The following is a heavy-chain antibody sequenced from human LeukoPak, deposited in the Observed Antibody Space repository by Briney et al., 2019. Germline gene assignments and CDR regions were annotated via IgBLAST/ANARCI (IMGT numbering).Heavy chain of an antibody. Sequence: GGSLRLSCAASGFIFTDYWMHWVRQGPGKELVWVARIRGDGRATTYADSVKGRFTISRDNAKNSLYLQMNSLRAEDTAVYYCARDSGTTGTRRHPGDYWGQGTLVTVSS. CDR3: ARDSGTTGTRRHPGDY. CDR2: IRGDGRAT. D-gene: IGHD1-1*01. V-gene: IGHV3-74*03. J-gene: IGHJ4*02. CDR1: GFIFTDYW.